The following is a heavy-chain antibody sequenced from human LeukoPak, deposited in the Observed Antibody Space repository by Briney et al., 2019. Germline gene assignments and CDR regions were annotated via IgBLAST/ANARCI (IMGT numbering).Heavy chain of an antibody. CDR1: GFTLSDYY. CDR2: ISSSGSTI. V-gene: IGHV3-11*01. Sequence: GGSLRLSCAASGFTLSDYYMSWIRQAPGKGLEWVSYISSSGSTIYYADSVKGRFTISRDNAKNSLYLQMNSLRAEDTAVYYCASLGGATVAYYYGMDVWGQGTTVTVSS. D-gene: IGHD3-16*01. CDR3: ASLGGATVAYYYGMDV. J-gene: IGHJ6*02.